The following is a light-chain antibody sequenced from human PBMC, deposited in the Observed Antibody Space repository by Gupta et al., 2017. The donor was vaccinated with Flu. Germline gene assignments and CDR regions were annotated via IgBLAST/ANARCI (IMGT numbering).Light chain of an antibody. Sequence: ERATISCRASQSVSSSYLAWYQQKPGQAPSLLIYGASSRATGIPDRFSGSGSGTDFTLTISRLEPEDFAVYYCQQYGSSPLTFGGGTKVEIK. CDR2: GAS. CDR3: QQYGSSPLT. CDR1: QSVSSSY. V-gene: IGKV3-20*01. J-gene: IGKJ4*01.